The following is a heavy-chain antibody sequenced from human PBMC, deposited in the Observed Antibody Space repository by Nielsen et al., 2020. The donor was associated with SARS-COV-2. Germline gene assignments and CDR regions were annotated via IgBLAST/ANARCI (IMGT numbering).Heavy chain of an antibody. CDR3: TSPRITIFGVANPFDY. CDR2: IRSKAYGGTT. V-gene: IGHV3-49*03. Sequence: GESLKISCTASGFTFGDYAMSWFRQAPGKGLEWVGFIRSKAYGGTTEYAASVKGRFTISRDDSKSIAYLQMNSLKTEDTAVYYCTSPRITIFGVANPFDYWGQGTLVTVSS. J-gene: IGHJ4*02. CDR1: GFTFGDYA. D-gene: IGHD3-3*01.